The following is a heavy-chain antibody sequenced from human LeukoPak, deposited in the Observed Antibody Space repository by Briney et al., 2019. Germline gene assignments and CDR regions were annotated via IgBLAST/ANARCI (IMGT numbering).Heavy chain of an antibody. CDR1: GGSISSNY. CDR3: TRGPQGRDGYTIDY. V-gene: IGHV4-4*07. Sequence: SETLSLTCTVSGGSISSNYWSWIRQPAGKGLEWIGRIYTSGSTRSTNYNASLKSRVTMSVDTSKNQFSLKPSSVTAADTAVYCCTRGPQGRDGYTIDYWGQGTLVTVSS. D-gene: IGHD5-24*01. CDR2: IYTSGSTRST. J-gene: IGHJ4*02.